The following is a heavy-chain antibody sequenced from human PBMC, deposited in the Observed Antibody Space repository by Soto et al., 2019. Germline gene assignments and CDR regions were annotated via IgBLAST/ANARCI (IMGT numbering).Heavy chain of an antibody. Sequence: ASVKVSCKASGYTFTSYDINWVRQATGQGLEWMGWMNPNSGNTGYAQKFQGRVTMTRNTSISTAYMELGSLRSEDTAVYYCARGLELWFGELYYYYYYGMDVWGQGTTVTGSS. D-gene: IGHD3-10*01. V-gene: IGHV1-8*01. CDR2: MNPNSGNT. CDR1: GYTFTSYD. CDR3: ARGLELWFGELYYYYYYGMDV. J-gene: IGHJ6*02.